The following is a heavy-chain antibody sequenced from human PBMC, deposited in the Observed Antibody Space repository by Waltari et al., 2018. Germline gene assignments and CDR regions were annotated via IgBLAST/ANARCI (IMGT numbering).Heavy chain of an antibody. CDR2: IIPVCGAG. Sequence: QVQLVQSGAEVKKPGSSVKVSCKASGGTFSSYALSWVRQAPGQGLEWMGGIIPVCGAGNYAQKFQGIVTITEDETTSTAYMELSSLRPEDTAVDYCAKQRDSVSYYAADAFDIWGQGTMVTVSS. V-gene: IGHV1-69*12. J-gene: IGHJ3*02. CDR1: GGTFSSYA. CDR3: AKQRDSVSYYAADAFDI. D-gene: IGHD1-26*01.